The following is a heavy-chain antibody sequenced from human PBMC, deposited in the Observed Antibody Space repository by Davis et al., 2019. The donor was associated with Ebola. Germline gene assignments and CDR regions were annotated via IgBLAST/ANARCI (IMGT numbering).Heavy chain of an antibody. CDR1: GFTFSSYG. J-gene: IGHJ4*02. V-gene: IGHV3-30*02. D-gene: IGHD6-6*01. CDR2: IRYDGSNK. CDR3: AKDTYSSSSFDY. Sequence: PGGSLRLSCAASGFTFSSYGMHWVRQAPGKGLEWVAFIRYDGSNKYYADSVKGRFTISRDNSKNTLYLQMNSLRAEDTAVYYCAKDTYSSSSFDYWGQGTLVTVSS.